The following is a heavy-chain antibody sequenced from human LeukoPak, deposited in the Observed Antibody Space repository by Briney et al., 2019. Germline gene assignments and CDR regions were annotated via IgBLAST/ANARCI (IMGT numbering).Heavy chain of an antibody. D-gene: IGHD6-13*01. V-gene: IGHV3-21*01. J-gene: IGHJ3*02. CDR1: GFTFSSYS. CDR2: ISSSSSYI. Sequence: PGGSLRLSCAASGFTFSSYSMNWVRQAPGKWLEWVSSISSSSSYIYYADSVKGRFTISRDNAKNSLYLQMNSLRAEDTAVYYCARDPGSFIYDAFDIWGQGTMVTVSS. CDR3: ARDPGSFIYDAFDI.